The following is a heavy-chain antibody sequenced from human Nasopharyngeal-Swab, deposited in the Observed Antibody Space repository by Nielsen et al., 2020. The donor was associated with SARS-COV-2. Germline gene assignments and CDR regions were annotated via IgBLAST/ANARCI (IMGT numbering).Heavy chain of an antibody. CDR2: IRSKAYGGTT. CDR3: TRDDTCYSSGYYYYGMDV. D-gene: IGHD6-19*01. J-gene: IGHJ6*02. Sequence: GESLKISCAASGFTFSDYYMSWVRQAPGKGLEWVGFIRSKAYGGTTEYAASVKGRFTISRDDSKSIAYLQMNSLKTEDTAVYYCTRDDTCYSSGYYYYGMDVWGQGTTVTVSS. V-gene: IGHV3-49*04. CDR1: GFTFSDYY.